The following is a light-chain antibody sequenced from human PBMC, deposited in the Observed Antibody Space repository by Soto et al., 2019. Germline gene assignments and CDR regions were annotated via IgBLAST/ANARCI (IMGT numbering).Light chain of an antibody. J-gene: IGLJ1*01. Sequence: SVLTQPASVSGSPGQSITISCTGTSSDVGSHNYVSWYQQHPGKPPKLMIYDVSNRPSGVSNRFSGSKSGNTASLTISGLQAEDEADYYCSSYTSSSTYVFGTGTKVTVL. CDR1: SSDVGSHNY. CDR3: SSYTSSSTYV. CDR2: DVS. V-gene: IGLV2-14*01.